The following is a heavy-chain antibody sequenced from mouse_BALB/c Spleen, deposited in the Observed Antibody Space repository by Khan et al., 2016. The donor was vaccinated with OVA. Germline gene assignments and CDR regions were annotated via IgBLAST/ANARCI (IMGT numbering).Heavy chain of an antibody. V-gene: IGHV3-2*02. J-gene: IGHJ2*01. D-gene: IGHD1-1*01. CDR2: ISYSGRT. CDR1: GYSITSDYA. CDR3: ARSVTITTVVATDFDY. Sequence: VRLQRSGPGLVKPSQSLSLTCTVTGYSITSDYAWNWIRQFPGNKLEWMGYISYSGRTSYNPSLKSRISITRDTSKNQFFLQLNSVTTEDTATYYCARSVTITTVVATDFDYWGQGTTLTVSS.